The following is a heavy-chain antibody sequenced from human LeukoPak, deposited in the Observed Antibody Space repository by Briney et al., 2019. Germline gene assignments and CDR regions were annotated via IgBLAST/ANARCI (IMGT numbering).Heavy chain of an antibody. Sequence: PGGSLRLSCAASGFTFSSYAMSWVRQAPGKGLEWVSAISGSGGSTYYADSVKGRFTISRDNSKNTLYLQMNSLRAEDTAVYYCAKDQSFLAARPQSSLDYWGQGTLVTVSS. D-gene: IGHD6-6*01. J-gene: IGHJ4*02. CDR3: AKDQSFLAARPQSSLDY. V-gene: IGHV3-23*01. CDR2: ISGSGGST. CDR1: GFTFSSYA.